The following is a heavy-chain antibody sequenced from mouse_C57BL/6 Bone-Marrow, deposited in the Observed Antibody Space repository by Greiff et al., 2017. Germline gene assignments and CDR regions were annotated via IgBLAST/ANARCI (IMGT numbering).Heavy chain of an antibody. J-gene: IGHJ4*01. V-gene: IGHV5-17*01. D-gene: IGHD1-1*01. CDR1: GFTFSDYG. CDR2: ISSGSSTI. Sequence: EVQLVESGGGLVKPGGSLKLSCAASGFTFSDYGMHWVRQAPEKGLEWVAYISSGSSTIYYADTVKGRFTISRDHAKNTLFLQMTSLRSEDTAMYYCARLVLRRAMDYWGQGTSVTVSS. CDR3: ARLVLRRAMDY.